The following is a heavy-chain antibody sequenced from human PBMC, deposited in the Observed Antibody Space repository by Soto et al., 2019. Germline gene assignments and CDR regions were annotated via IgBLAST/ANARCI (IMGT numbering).Heavy chain of an antibody. J-gene: IGHJ4*02. CDR2: IYYSGST. CDR3: AKDVQITGTTYFDY. CDR1: GGSISSGGYY. Sequence: PSETLSLTCTVSGGSISSGGYYWSWIRQHPGKGLEWIGYIYYSGSTYYNPSLKSRVTISVDTSKNQFSLKLSSVTAADTAVYYCAKDVQITGTTYFDYWGQGTLVTVSS. D-gene: IGHD1-20*01. V-gene: IGHV4-31*03.